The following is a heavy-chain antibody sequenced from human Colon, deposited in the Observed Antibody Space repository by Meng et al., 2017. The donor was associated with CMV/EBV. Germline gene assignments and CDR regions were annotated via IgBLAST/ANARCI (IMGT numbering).Heavy chain of an antibody. CDR1: GFTFRSYG. J-gene: IGHJ4*02. CDR3: VKEGSSGHTFEY. Sequence: QVQLVESGGGVVQSGGSLRPSCAASGFTFRSYGMHWVRQAPGKGLEWVAFIQYDGSNKYYADSVKGRFTISRDNSKNTLSLEMNSLRPEDTAVYYCVKEGSSGHTFEYWGQGTLVTVSS. V-gene: IGHV3-30*02. D-gene: IGHD6-19*01. CDR2: IQYDGSNK.